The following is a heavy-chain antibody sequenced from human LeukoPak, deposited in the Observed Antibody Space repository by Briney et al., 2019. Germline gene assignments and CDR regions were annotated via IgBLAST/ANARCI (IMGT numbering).Heavy chain of an antibody. D-gene: IGHD2-8*02. CDR1: KPTFRGYW. CDR3: ATYTQHFGAPGGADY. V-gene: IGHV3-7*03. J-gene: IGHJ4*02. CDR2: INKDGSEK. Sequence: GGPLPPSFVVPKPTFRGYWLGWFGKAPGKGLEWLPAINKDGSEKRYVDSVEGRFTISRDNARNSVYLQMTSLGAEDTAVYYCATYTQHFGAPGGADYWGLGALVTVSS.